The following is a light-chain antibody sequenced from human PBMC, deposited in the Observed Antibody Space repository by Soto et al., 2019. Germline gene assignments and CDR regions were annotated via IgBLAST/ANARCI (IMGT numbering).Light chain of an antibody. V-gene: IGKV1-5*01. CDR3: QQYISWWT. CDR1: QRISRW. J-gene: IGKJ1*01. Sequence: IQMTQSPATLSASVGDRVTITCRARQRISRWMAWYQQRPGKAPKLLIYDVSTLESGVPSRFSGSESGAEQSGTEFTLTISSLQPDDFGTYYCQQYISWWTFGQGTKVDIK. CDR2: DVS.